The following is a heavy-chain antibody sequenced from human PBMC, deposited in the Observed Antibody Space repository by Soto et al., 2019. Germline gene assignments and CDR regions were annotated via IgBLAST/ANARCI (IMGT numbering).Heavy chain of an antibody. CDR1: GGTFSSYT. D-gene: IGHD4-17*01. V-gene: IGHV1-69*02. CDR3: ARGVYGDYWYLDL. CDR2: IIPILGIA. Sequence: QVQLVQSGAEVKKPGSSVKVSCKASGGTFSSYTISWVRQAPGQGLEWMGRIIPILGIANYAQKFQGRVTITADKSTSTAYMELSSLRSADTAVYYCARGVYGDYWYLDLWGRGTLVTVSS. J-gene: IGHJ2*01.